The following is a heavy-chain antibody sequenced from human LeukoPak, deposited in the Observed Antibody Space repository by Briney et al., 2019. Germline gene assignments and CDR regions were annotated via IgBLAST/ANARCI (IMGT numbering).Heavy chain of an antibody. Sequence: SGTLSLTCAVSGGSISSSNWWSWVRQPPGKGLEWIGEIYHSGSTNYNPSLKSRVTISVDTSKNQFSLKLSSVTAADTAVYYCARVVSAAGLDPWGQGTLVTVSS. CDR1: GGSISSSNW. CDR3: ARVVSAAGLDP. J-gene: IGHJ5*02. CDR2: IYHSGST. D-gene: IGHD6-13*01. V-gene: IGHV4-4*02.